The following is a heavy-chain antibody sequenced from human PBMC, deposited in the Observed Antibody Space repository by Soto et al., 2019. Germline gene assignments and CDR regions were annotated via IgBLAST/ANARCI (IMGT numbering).Heavy chain of an antibody. CDR2: ISVSGGST. Sequence: GGSLRLSCAASGFTFSSYAISWVRQAPGKGLEWVSAISVSGGSTYYADSVKGRFTISRDNSKNTLYLQMNSLRAEDTAVYYCAKAPRVGAISGGGSDYWGQGTLVTVSS. D-gene: IGHD1-26*01. J-gene: IGHJ4*02. CDR3: AKAPRVGAISGGGSDY. CDR1: GFTFSSYA. V-gene: IGHV3-23*01.